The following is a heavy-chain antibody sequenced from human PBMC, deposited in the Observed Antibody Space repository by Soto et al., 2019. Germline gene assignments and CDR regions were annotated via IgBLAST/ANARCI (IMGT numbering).Heavy chain of an antibody. CDR1: GYIFTNYG. J-gene: IGHJ2*01. Sequence: ASLKVCCQASGYIFTNYGIHWVRHATGQRLEWMGWINAGNGNTKYSQKFQGRVIITRDTSASTAYMELSSLRSEDTAVFYCARAGYSSGWYHWYFDFWGRGTLVTVSS. D-gene: IGHD6-19*01. CDR2: INAGNGNT. CDR3: ARAGYSSGWYHWYFDF. V-gene: IGHV1-3*01.